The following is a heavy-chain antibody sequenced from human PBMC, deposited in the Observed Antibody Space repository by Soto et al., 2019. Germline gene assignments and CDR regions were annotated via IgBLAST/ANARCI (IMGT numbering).Heavy chain of an antibody. V-gene: IGHV1-3*01. CDR2: INAGNGNT. CDR1: GYTFTSYA. J-gene: IGHJ4*02. D-gene: IGHD3-10*01. Sequence: QVPLVQSGAEVKKPGASVKVSCKASGYTFTSYAMHWVRQAPGQRLEWMGWINAGNGNTKYSQKFQGRVTITRDTSASTAYMELSSLRSEDTAVYYCARDPIWFDRMKFDYWGQGTLVTVSS. CDR3: ARDPIWFDRMKFDY.